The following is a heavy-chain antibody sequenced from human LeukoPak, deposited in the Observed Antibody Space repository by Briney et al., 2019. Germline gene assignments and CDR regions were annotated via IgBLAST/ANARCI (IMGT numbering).Heavy chain of an antibody. CDR1: GGSISGYY. V-gene: IGHV4-4*07. CDR3: ARDLPFWSGYLYFDL. CDR2: IYTSGST. J-gene: IGHJ2*01. D-gene: IGHD3-3*01. Sequence: SETLSLTCTVSGGSISGYYWSWIRQPAGKGLEWIGRIYTSGSTNYNPSLKSRVTMSVDTSKNQFSLKLSSVTAADTAVYYCARDLPFWSGYLYFDLWGRGTLVTVSS.